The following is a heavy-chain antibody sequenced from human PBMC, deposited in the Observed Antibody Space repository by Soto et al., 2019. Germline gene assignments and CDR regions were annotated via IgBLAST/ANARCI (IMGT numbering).Heavy chain of an antibody. CDR3: ARGGTDDGWYRRYNWLDP. V-gene: IGHV4-31*03. J-gene: IGHJ5*02. Sequence: TLSLTCTVSGGSISSGGYYWSWIRQHPGKGLEWIGYIYYSGSTYYNPSLKSRVTISVDTSKNQFSLKLSSVTAADTAVYYCARGGTDDGWYRRYNWLDPWGQGTLVTVSS. D-gene: IGHD6-19*01. CDR2: IYYSGST. CDR1: GGSISSGGYY.